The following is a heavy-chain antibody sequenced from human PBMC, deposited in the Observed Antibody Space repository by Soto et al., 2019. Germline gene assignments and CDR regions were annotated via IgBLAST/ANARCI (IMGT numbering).Heavy chain of an antibody. J-gene: IGHJ6*03. V-gene: IGHV1-2*04. Sequence: GASVKVSCKASGYTLTGYYMHWVRQAPGQRIEWKGRINPNSGGTNYAQKFQGWVTMTRDTSISTAYMELSRLRSDDTAVYYCARGRYYYVSGSYYNVGYYYYYMDVWGKGTTVTVSS. CDR2: INPNSGGT. CDR1: GYTLTGYY. D-gene: IGHD3-10*01. CDR3: ARGRYYYVSGSYYNVGYYYYYMDV.